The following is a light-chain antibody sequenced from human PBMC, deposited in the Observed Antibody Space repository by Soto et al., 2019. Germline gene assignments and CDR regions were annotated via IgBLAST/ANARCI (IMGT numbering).Light chain of an antibody. CDR2: VAS. V-gene: IGKV1-33*01. CDR1: QDISNY. Sequence: DIQMTQSPSSLSASVGDRVTISCHASQDISNYLNWYQQKPGQAPKLLIYVASNLEAGVPSRFTGSGSGTDFTFTISSLQPEDLATYYCQQYDNLPLTFGGGTKVDIK. J-gene: IGKJ4*01. CDR3: QQYDNLPLT.